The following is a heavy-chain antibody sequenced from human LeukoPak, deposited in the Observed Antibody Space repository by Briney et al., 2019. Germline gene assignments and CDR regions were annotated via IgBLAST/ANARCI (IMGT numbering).Heavy chain of an antibody. D-gene: IGHD4-17*01. CDR2: IYYSGST. CDR1: GGPISSYY. V-gene: IGHV4-59*01. Sequence: PSETLSLTCTVSGGPISSYYWSWIRQPPGKGLEWIGYIYYSGSTNYNPSLKSRVTISVDTSKNQFSLKLSSVTAADTAVYYCARTPTYGDYDYWGQGTLVTVSS. J-gene: IGHJ4*02. CDR3: ARTPTYGDYDY.